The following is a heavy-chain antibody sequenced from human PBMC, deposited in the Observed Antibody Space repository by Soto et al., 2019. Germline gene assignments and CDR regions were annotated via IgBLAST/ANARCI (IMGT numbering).Heavy chain of an antibody. J-gene: IGHJ5*02. CDR3: AKDATYYYGSGSYANWFDP. D-gene: IGHD3-10*01. Sequence: GGSLRLSCAASGFTFSSYAMSWVRQAPGKGLEWVSAISGSGGSTYYADSVKGRFTISRDNSKNTLYLQMNSLRAEDTAVYYCAKDATYYYGSGSYANWFDPWGQGTLVTVSS. CDR2: ISGSGGST. V-gene: IGHV3-23*01. CDR1: GFTFSSYA.